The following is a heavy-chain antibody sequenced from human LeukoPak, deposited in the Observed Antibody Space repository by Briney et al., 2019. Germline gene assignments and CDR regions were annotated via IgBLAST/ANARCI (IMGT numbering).Heavy chain of an antibody. J-gene: IGHJ4*02. D-gene: IGHD1-26*01. CDR3: AKHPIVGATGKFDY. CDR1: GFTFSNYA. CDR2: ISGSGGST. Sequence: GGSLRLSCAASGFTFSNYAMSWVRQAPGKGLEWVSDISGSGGSTYYADSVKGRFTISRDNSKDTLDLQMNSLRAEDTAVYYCAKHPIVGATGKFDYWGQGTLVTV. V-gene: IGHV3-23*01.